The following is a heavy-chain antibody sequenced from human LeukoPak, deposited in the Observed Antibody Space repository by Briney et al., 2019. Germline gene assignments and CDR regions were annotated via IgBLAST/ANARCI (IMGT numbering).Heavy chain of an antibody. CDR3: ARGLQDSSGEVWYIDY. Sequence: ASVKVSCKASGYTFTGYYMHWVRQAPGQGLEWMGWINPNSGATNYAQKFQGRVTMTRDTSISTAYMELSRLRSDDTAVYYCARGLQDSSGEVWYIDYWGQGTLVTVSS. CDR1: GYTFTGYY. J-gene: IGHJ4*02. D-gene: IGHD6-25*01. CDR2: INPNSGAT. V-gene: IGHV1-2*02.